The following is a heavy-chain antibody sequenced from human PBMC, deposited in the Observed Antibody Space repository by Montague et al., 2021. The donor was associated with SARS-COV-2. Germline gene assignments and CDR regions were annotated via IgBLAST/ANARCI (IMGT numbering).Heavy chain of an antibody. V-gene: IGHV3-11*03. D-gene: IGHD3-9*01. J-gene: IGHJ4*02. CDR1: GFTFSDYY. Sequence: SLKLSCEASGFTFSDYYMSWIRQAPGKGLEWVSYISSSSSYTNYXDSXQGRFTISRDNAKNSLYLQMNSLRAEDTAVYYCARQGRYFDWLLMARGHQRTEGVDYWGQGTLVTVSS. CDR3: ARQGRYFDWLLMARGHQRTEGVDY. CDR2: ISSSSSYT.